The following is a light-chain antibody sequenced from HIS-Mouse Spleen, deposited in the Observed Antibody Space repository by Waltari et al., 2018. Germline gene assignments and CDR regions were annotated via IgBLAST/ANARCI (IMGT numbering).Light chain of an antibody. J-gene: IGLJ3*02. V-gene: IGLV2-14*01. CDR3: SSYTSSSIWV. CDR1: SSDVGGYNY. CDR2: EVS. Sequence: QSALTQPASVSGSPGQSITISCTGTSSDVGGYNYVSWYQHPPGKAPKLMIYEVSNRPSGVSNRFSGSKSGNTASLTISGLQAEDEADYYCSSYTSSSIWVFGGGTKLTVL.